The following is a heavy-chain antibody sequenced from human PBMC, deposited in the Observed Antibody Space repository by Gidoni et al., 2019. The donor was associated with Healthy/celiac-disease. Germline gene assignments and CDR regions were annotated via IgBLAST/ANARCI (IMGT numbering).Heavy chain of an antibody. J-gene: IGHJ3*02. CDR1: GFTVSSNY. CDR3: ARLTDRDDAFDI. CDR2: SYSGGST. D-gene: IGHD2-15*01. V-gene: IGHV3-66*02. Sequence: EVQLVESGGGLVQPGGSLRLSCAASGFTVSSNYMSWVRQAPGKGLDWVSVSYSGGSTYYADSVKGRFTISRDNSKNTLYLQMNSLRAEDTAVYYCARLTDRDDAFDIWGQGTMVTVSS.